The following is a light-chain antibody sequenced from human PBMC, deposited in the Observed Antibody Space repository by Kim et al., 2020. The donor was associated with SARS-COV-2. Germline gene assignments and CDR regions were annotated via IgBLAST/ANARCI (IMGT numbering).Light chain of an antibody. V-gene: IGLV4-60*03. Sequence: SSVKLDCTLSSGHSSYIIAWHQQQPGKATRYLMKLEGSGSYNKGSGVPDRFSGSSSGADRYLTISNLQSEDEADYYCETWDSNTRVFGGGTQLTVL. J-gene: IGLJ2*01. CDR1: SGHSSYI. CDR2: LEGSGSY. CDR3: ETWDSNTRV.